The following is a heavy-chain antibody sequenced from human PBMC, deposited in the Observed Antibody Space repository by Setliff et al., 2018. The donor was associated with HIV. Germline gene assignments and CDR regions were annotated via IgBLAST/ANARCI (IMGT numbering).Heavy chain of an antibody. D-gene: IGHD5-18*01. CDR3: ARLSDTAMASFDS. V-gene: IGHV4-59*08. J-gene: IGHJ4*02. Sequence: SETLSLTCSVSGGSISTYHWSWIRQPPGKGLEWIGYIYKSGSTNYSPSLKSRVTISPGTSKNQFSLKLTSVTAADTAVYYCARLSDTAMASFDSGGQGILVTVSS. CDR1: GGSISTYH. CDR2: IYKSGST.